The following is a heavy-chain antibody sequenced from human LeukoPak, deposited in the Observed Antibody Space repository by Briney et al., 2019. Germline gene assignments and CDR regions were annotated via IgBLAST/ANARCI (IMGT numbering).Heavy chain of an antibody. Sequence: PSETLSLTCTVSGGSISSYYWSWIRQPPGKGLEWIGYIYYSGSTNYNPSLKSRVTISVDTSENQFSLKLSSVTAADTAVYYCARWSGSGSFDYWGQGTLVTVSS. J-gene: IGHJ4*02. CDR2: IYYSGST. CDR1: GGSISSYY. D-gene: IGHD3-10*01. CDR3: ARWSGSGSFDY. V-gene: IGHV4-59*01.